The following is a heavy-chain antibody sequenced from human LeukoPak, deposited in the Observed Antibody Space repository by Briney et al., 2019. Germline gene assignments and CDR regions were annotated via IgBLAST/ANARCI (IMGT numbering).Heavy chain of an antibody. D-gene: IGHD1-14*01. V-gene: IGHV3-48*04. Sequence: GGSLRLSCAASGYTFSSYRMNWVRQAPGKGLEWVSYITSRSSTIYYADSVKGRFTISRDNAKNSLYLQMNSLRAEDTAVYYCARDLNHYYGMDVWGQGTTVTVSS. CDR1: GYTFSSYR. CDR2: ITSRSSTI. J-gene: IGHJ6*02. CDR3: ARDLNHYYGMDV.